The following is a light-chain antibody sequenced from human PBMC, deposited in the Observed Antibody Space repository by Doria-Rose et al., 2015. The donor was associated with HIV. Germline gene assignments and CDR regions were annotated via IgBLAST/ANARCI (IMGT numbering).Light chain of an antibody. Sequence: EIVLTQSPGTLSLSPGERATLPCRASQSFSSTYLAWYQQKPGQAPSLLIYDGSTRATGIPDGFSASGSGTDFTLTINRLEPEDFALYYCHQYGTSWTFGQGTKVEI. CDR2: DGS. J-gene: IGKJ1*01. CDR3: HQYGTSWT. V-gene: IGKV3-20*01. CDR1: QSFSSTY.